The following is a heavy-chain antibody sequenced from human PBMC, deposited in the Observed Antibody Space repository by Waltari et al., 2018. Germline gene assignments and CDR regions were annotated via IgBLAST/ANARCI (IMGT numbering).Heavy chain of an antibody. CDR3: SESLNV. J-gene: IGHJ6*02. CDR1: GFTFSNFW. Sequence: EVQMVESGGGLVQPGGHLRLSCAASGFTFSNFWVDWVRQAPGKGLEWVANINPDGSAKNYVDSVKGRFTIFRDNTKNSLYLQMNSLRAEDTAIYYCSESLNVWGPGTTVTVSS. V-gene: IGHV3-7*01. CDR2: INPDGSAK.